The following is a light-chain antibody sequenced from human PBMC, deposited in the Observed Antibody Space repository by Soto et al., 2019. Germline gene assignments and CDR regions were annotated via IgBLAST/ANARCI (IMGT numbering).Light chain of an antibody. V-gene: IGKV1D-12*01. J-gene: IGKJ1*01. CDR1: QAISTW. CDR3: QQANSFPRT. CDR2: AAS. Sequence: DIQMTQSPSSVSASVGDRVTITCRASQAISTWLAWYQQKPGKAPKLLIYAASNLETGVPSRFSGSESGTDFTRTISSLQPEDFATYYCQQANSFPRTFGQGTKVEIK.